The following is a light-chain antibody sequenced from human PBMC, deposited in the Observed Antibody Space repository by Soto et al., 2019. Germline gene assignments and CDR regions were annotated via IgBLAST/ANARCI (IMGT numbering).Light chain of an antibody. CDR1: SNDVGGYDF. CDR2: DVS. Sequence: QSALTQPPSASGSPGQSVTISCTGTSNDVGGYDFVSWYQHHPGKAPKLMIFDVSKRPSGVPDRFSGSKSGNTASQTVSGLQAEDEADYYCSSYEGSNTWVFGGGTKLTVL. CDR3: SSYEGSNTWV. V-gene: IGLV2-8*01. J-gene: IGLJ3*02.